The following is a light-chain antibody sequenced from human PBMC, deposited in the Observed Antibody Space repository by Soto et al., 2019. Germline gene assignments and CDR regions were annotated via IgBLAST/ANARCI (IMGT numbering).Light chain of an antibody. V-gene: IGLV2-14*01. CDR3: SSYTSSITVI. CDR2: DVT. CDR1: SSDVGRYNY. Sequence: QSALTQRASVSGSLGQSITISCTGTSSDVGRYNYVSWYQQHPGKAPKLIIFDVTNRPSGVSNRFSGSKSGDTASLTISGLQAEDEADYHCSSYTSSITVIFGGGTKVTVL. J-gene: IGLJ2*01.